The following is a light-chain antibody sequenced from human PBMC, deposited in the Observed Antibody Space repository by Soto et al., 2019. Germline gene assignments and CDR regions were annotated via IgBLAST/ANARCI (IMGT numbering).Light chain of an antibody. V-gene: IGLV2-8*01. CDR2: EVS. CDR3: SSYAGSGSIA. Sequence: QSALTQPPSASGSPGQSVTISCTGTSSDVGGYNYVSWYQQHPGKAPKLMIYEVSKWPSGVPDRFSGSKSGNTASLTVSGLQAEDEADYYCSSYAGSGSIAFGTGTKLTVL. J-gene: IGLJ1*01. CDR1: SSDVGGYNY.